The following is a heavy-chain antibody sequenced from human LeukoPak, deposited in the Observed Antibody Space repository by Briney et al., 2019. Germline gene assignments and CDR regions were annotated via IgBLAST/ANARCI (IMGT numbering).Heavy chain of an antibody. D-gene: IGHD6-6*01. Sequence: GGSLRLSCAASGFTFSSYGMHWVRQAPGKGLEWVAFIRYDGSNKYYADSVKGRFTISRDNSKNTLYLQMNSLRAEDTAVYYCANCESWGSSQPGYYYYYMDVWGKGTTVTVSS. CDR2: IRYDGSNK. V-gene: IGHV3-30*02. CDR3: ANCESWGSSQPGYYYYYMDV. CDR1: GFTFSSYG. J-gene: IGHJ6*03.